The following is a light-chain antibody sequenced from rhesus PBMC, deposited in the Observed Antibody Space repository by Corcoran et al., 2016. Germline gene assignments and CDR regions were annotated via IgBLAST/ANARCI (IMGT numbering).Light chain of an antibody. Sequence: DIQMTQSPSSLSASVGDRVTITCQASQGNRHWLAWYQQKPGKAPKLLIYAASSLRSGVPSRFSGSGSGTEFTLTISSLQPEDFATYSCQQHNSNPWTFGQGTKVEIK. CDR1: QGNRHW. CDR3: QQHNSNPWT. CDR2: AAS. J-gene: IGKJ1*01. V-gene: IGKV1-33*02.